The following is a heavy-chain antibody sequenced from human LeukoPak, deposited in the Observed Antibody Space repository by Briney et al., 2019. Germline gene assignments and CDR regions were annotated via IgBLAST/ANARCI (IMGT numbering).Heavy chain of an antibody. D-gene: IGHD2-15*01. Sequence: ASVKVSFKASGYTCTSCGIIWVRQAPGQGLEWMGWISAYNGNTNYAQKLQGRVTMTTDTSTSTAYMELRSLRSDDTAVYYCARSLRYCSGGSCYGRSWFDPWGQGTLVTVSS. CDR2: ISAYNGNT. J-gene: IGHJ5*02. CDR3: ARSLRYCSGGSCYGRSWFDP. CDR1: GYTCTSCG. V-gene: IGHV1-18*01.